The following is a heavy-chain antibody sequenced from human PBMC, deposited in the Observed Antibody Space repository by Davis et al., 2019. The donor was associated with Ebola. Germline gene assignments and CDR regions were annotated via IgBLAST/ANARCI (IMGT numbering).Heavy chain of an antibody. CDR1: GFTFTDYG. CDR3: AREGFSPGFYYYYYMDV. CDR2: INSVGGNI. J-gene: IGHJ6*03. V-gene: IGHV3-48*02. Sequence: GESLKISCAASGFTFTDYGMTWVRQAPGKGLEWVSHINSVGGNILYADSVKGRFTISRDNAKNSLYLQMNSLRDEDTAVYYCAREGFSPGFYYYYYMDVWGKGTTVTVSS.